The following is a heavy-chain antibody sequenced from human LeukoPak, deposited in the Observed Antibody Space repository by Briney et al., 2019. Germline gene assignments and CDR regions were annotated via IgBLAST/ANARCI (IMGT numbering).Heavy chain of an antibody. V-gene: IGHV3-23*01. D-gene: IGHD6-25*01. CDR1: GGSISSGGYY. CDR2: INGGGSST. Sequence: QPSETLSLTCTVSGGSISSGGYYWTWIRQAPGKGLEWVSTINGGGSSTYYADSVKGRFTISRDNSKHTVDLQMNSLRAEDTAVYYCAKSPHSGVNRLFDYWGQGTLVTVSS. CDR3: AKSPHSGVNRLFDY. J-gene: IGHJ4*02.